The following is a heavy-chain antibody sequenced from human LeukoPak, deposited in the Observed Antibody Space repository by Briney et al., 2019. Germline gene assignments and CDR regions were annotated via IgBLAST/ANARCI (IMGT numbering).Heavy chain of an antibody. V-gene: IGHV3-48*03. CDR2: ISSSGSTI. CDR1: GFTFSSYE. J-gene: IGHJ4*02. D-gene: IGHD4-17*01. CDR3: SVETYGDYVDY. Sequence: GGSLRLSCAASGFTFSSYEINWVRQAPGKGLEWVSYISSSGSTIYYADSVKGRFTISRDNAKNSLYLQMNSLRAEDTAVYYCSVETYGDYVDYWGQGTLVTVSS.